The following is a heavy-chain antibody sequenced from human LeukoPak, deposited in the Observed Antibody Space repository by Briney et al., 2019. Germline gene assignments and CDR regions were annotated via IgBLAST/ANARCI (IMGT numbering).Heavy chain of an antibody. V-gene: IGHV4-59*01. J-gene: IGHJ4*02. CDR3: ARAGRSGYADY. Sequence: SETLSLTCTVSGGSISSYYWSWIRQPPGKGLEWIGYIYYSGSTNYNPSLKSRVTIPVDTSKNQFSLKLSSVTAADTAVYYCARAGRSGYADYWGQGTLVTVSS. D-gene: IGHD3-22*01. CDR1: GGSISSYY. CDR2: IYYSGST.